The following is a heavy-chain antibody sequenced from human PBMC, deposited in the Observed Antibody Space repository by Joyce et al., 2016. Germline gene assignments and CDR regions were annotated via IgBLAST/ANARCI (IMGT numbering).Heavy chain of an antibody. V-gene: IGHV3-48*03. CDR3: TTPSCAN. D-gene: IGHD2-2*01. J-gene: IGHJ4*02. Sequence: EVQLVESGGGLVQPGGSLRLSCADSGIIFSNKEMNWVRQAPGKGLEWVSSINSDNSRIHYADSVRGRFTISRDNARNSLYLEMDYLRVDDTAIYYCTTPSCANWGQGSLVTVSS. CDR1: GIIFSNKE. CDR2: INSDNSRI.